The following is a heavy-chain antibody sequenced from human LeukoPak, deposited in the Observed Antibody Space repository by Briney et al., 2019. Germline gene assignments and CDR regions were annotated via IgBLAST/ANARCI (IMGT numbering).Heavy chain of an antibody. Sequence: GEALKISCKGSGYSFTSYWIGWVRQMPGKGLEWMGIIYPGDSDTRYSPSFQGQVTISADKSISTAYLQWSSLKASDTAMYYCARLLPPRYCTNGVCYTGWDYWGQGTLVTVSS. CDR3: ARLLPPRYCTNGVCYTGWDY. CDR2: IYPGDSDT. V-gene: IGHV5-51*01. CDR1: GYSFTSYW. D-gene: IGHD2-8*01. J-gene: IGHJ4*02.